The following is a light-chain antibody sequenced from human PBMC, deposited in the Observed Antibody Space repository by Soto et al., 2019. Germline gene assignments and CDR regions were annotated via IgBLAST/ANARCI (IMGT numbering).Light chain of an antibody. J-gene: IGKJ1*01. Sequence: EIVLTQCPGTLSLSPGERATLSCRASQSVSSSYLAWYQQKPGQAPRLLIYGASSRATGIPDRFSGSGSGTDFTLTISRLEPEDFAVYYCQQYGSSPEWTFGQGTKVDIK. V-gene: IGKV3-20*01. CDR2: GAS. CDR3: QQYGSSPEWT. CDR1: QSVSSSY.